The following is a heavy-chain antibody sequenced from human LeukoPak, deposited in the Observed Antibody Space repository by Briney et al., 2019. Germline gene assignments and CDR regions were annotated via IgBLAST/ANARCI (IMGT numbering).Heavy chain of an antibody. V-gene: IGHV3-21*01. D-gene: IGHD3-3*01. CDR1: GFTFSSYS. CDR3: ARGRFDVQFYYDFWSGANWFDP. CDR2: ISSSSSYI. J-gene: IGHJ5*02. Sequence: GGSLRLSCAASGFTFSSYSMNWVRQAPGKGLEWVSSISSSSSYIYYADSVKGRFTISRDNAKNSLYLQMNSLRAEHTAVYYCARGRFDVQFYYDFWSGANWFDPWGQGTLVTVSS.